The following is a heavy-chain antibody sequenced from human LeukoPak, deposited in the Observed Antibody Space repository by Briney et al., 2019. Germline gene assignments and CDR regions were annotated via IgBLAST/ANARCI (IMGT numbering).Heavy chain of an antibody. CDR1: GYTFTSYG. V-gene: IGHV1-18*04. Sequence: ASVKVSCKASGYTFTSYGISWVRQAPGHGLEWMGWISAYNGNTNYAQKLQGRVTMTTDTSTSTAYMELRSLRSDDTAVYYCARGPLFVVVPAATDYWGQGTLVTVSS. D-gene: IGHD2-2*01. J-gene: IGHJ4*02. CDR3: ARGPLFVVVPAATDY. CDR2: ISAYNGNT.